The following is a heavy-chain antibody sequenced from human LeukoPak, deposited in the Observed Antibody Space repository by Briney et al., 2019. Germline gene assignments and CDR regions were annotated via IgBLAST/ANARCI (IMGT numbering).Heavy chain of an antibody. CDR1: GGPFSGYY. CDR3: ARGRSYGYYFDY. J-gene: IGHJ4*02. V-gene: IGHV4-34*01. CDR2: INHSGST. Sequence: SETLSLTCAVYGGPFSGYYWSWIRQPPGKGLEWIGEINHSGSTNYNPSLKSRVTISVDTSKNQFSLKLSSVTAADTAVYYCARGRSYGYYFDYWGQGTLVTVSS. D-gene: IGHD1-26*01.